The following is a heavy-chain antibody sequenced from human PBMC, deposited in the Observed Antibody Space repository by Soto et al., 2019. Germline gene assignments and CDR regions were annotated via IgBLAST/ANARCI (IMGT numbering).Heavy chain of an antibody. CDR3: ARAHYDFWSGYYYYYYYGMDV. D-gene: IGHD3-3*01. J-gene: IGHJ6*02. V-gene: IGHV4-34*01. CDR1: GGSFSGYY. CDR2: INHSGST. Sequence: SETLSLTCAVYGGSFSGYYWSWIRQPPGKGLEWIGEINHSGSTNYNPSLKSRVTKSVDTSKNQFSLKLSSVTAADTAVYYCARAHYDFWSGYYYYYYYGMDVWGQGTTVTVSS.